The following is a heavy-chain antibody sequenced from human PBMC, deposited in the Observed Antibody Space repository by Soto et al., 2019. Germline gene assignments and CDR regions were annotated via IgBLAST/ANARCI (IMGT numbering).Heavy chain of an antibody. Sequence: GASVKVSCKASGYTFTSYGISWVRQAPGQGLEWMGWMNPNSGNTGYAQKFQGRVTMTRNTSISTAYMELSSLRSEDTAVYYCSREVNFYGLDVWGQGTTVTVS. J-gene: IGHJ6*02. CDR3: SREVNFYGLDV. CDR1: GYTFTSYG. CDR2: MNPNSGNT. V-gene: IGHV1-8*02.